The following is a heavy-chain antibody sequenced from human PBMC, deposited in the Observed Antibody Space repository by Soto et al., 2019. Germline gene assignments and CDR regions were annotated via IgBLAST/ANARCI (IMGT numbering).Heavy chain of an antibody. CDR1: GFTFSSYA. D-gene: IGHD3-10*01. V-gene: IGHV3-23*01. J-gene: IGHJ3*02. Sequence: EVQLLESGGGLVQPGGSLRLSCAASGFTFSSYAMSWVRQAPGKGLEWVSAISGSGGSTYYADSVKGRFIISRDNSKNTLYLQMNSLRAEDTAVYYCAKDRLLWFGESSAAFDIWGQGTMVTVSS. CDR2: ISGSGGST. CDR3: AKDRLLWFGESSAAFDI.